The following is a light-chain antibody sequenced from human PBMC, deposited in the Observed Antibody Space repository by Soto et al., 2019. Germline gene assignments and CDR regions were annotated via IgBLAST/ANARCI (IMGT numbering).Light chain of an antibody. CDR1: QSISSW. V-gene: IGKV1-5*01. CDR2: DAS. Sequence: DIQMTHSASAVSASVGDRVTITCRASQSISSWLAWYQQKPGKAPKLLIYDASSLESGVPSRFSGSGSGTEFTLTISSLQPDDFATYYCQQYNSYPLFGQGTRLEIK. J-gene: IGKJ5*01. CDR3: QQYNSYPL.